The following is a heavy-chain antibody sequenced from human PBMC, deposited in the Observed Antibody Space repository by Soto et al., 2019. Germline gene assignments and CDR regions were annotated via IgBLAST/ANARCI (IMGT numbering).Heavy chain of an antibody. J-gene: IGHJ6*02. CDR1: GFTISNNY. CDR3: GRPRCGDSGGYDYGLDV. CDR2: IYSGDNTHNT. D-gene: IGHD3-22*01. Sequence: EVQLVETGGGVIQPGGSLRLSCAASGFTISNNYMSWVRQAPGKGLEWVSVIYSGDNTHNTNYVDSVKGRFTISKDNSNNMLYLQMNSLRAEYTAIYYCGRPRCGDSGGYDYGLDVWGQGTTVTVSS. V-gene: IGHV3-53*02.